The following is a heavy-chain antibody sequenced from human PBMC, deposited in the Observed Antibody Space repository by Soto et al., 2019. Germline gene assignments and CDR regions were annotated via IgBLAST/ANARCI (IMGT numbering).Heavy chain of an antibody. CDR3: ARDTEGGSGWYRQWGWFDP. V-gene: IGHV3-33*01. D-gene: IGHD6-19*01. J-gene: IGHJ5*02. CDR1: GFTFSSYG. Sequence: QVQLVESGGGVVQPGRSLRLSCAASGFTFSSYGMHWVRQAPGKGLEWVAVIWYDGSNKYYADSVKGRFTISRDNSKNTLYLQMNSLRAEDTAVYYWARDTEGGSGWYRQWGWFDPWGQGTLVTVSS. CDR2: IWYDGSNK.